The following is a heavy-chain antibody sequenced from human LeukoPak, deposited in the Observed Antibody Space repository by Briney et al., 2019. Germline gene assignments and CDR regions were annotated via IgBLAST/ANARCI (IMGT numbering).Heavy chain of an antibody. CDR3: AKDRLTHSSSCLPYY. J-gene: IGHJ4*02. D-gene: IGHD6-13*01. CDR2: ISGSGGST. V-gene: IGHV3-23*01. Sequence: GGSLRLSCVASGFTFSSYAMNWVRQAPGKGLEWVSAISGSGGSTYYADSVKGRFTISRDNSKNTLYLHMNSLRAEDTAVYYCAKDRLTHSSSCLPYYWGQGTLVTVSS. CDR1: GFTFSSYA.